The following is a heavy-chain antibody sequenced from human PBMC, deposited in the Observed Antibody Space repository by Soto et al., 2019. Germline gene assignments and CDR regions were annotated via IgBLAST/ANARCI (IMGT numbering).Heavy chain of an antibody. D-gene: IGHD1-1*01. CDR2: IYYSGST. CDR3: EDGKRGVPWVSAFRRKGSFDP. Sequence: SETQRLTKTVAYGTIIDVGYRCSLIHQHPGKGLEWIGYIYYSGSTYYNPSLESRVTISVDTSKNQFSLKLSSVTAADTAGYYAEDGKRGVPWVSAFRRKGSFDP. V-gene: IGHV4-31*02. CDR1: YGTIIDVGYR. J-gene: IGHJ5*02.